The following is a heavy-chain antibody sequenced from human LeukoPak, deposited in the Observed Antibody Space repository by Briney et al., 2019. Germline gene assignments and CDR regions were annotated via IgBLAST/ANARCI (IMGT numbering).Heavy chain of an antibody. CDR3: ARKDGDY. V-gene: IGHV4-4*07. Sequence: DPSETLSLTCTVSGASITSFHWTWIRQPAGKGLEWIGLIYSSGSTIYNPSLQSRVAMSVDMTKNQLSLKLSSVTAADTAMYYCARKDGDYWGQGTLVTVSS. CDR2: IYSSGST. J-gene: IGHJ4*02. D-gene: IGHD6-6*01. CDR1: GASITSFH.